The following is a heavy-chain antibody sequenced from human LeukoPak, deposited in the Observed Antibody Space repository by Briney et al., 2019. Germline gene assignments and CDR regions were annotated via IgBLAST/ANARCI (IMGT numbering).Heavy chain of an antibody. CDR1: GFTFSGSA. J-gene: IGHJ4*02. D-gene: IGHD2-21*02. V-gene: IGHV3-73*01. Sequence: GGSLRLSCAAYGFTFSGSAMHWVRQASGKGLEWVGRIRSKANSYATAYAASVKGRFTISRDDSKNTAYLQMHSLKTEDTAVYYCTRHNGYCGGDCYPDGGQGTLVTVSS. CDR3: TRHNGYCGGDCYPD. CDR2: IRSKANSYAT.